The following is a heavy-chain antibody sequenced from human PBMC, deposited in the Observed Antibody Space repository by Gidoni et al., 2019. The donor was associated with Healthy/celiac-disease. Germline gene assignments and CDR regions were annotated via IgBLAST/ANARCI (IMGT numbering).Heavy chain of an antibody. D-gene: IGHD3-3*01. V-gene: IGHV1-8*01. CDR1: GYTFTSCD. J-gene: IGHJ6*02. CDR3: ASGDFWSGHPPYYYYGMDV. CDR2: MNPNSGNT. Sequence: QVQLVQSGAEVTKPGASVKVSCKASGYTFTSCDINWVRQATGQGLEWMGWMNPNSGNTGYAQKFQGRVTMTRNTSISTAYMELSSLRSEDTAVYYCASGDFWSGHPPYYYYGMDVWGQGTTVTVSS.